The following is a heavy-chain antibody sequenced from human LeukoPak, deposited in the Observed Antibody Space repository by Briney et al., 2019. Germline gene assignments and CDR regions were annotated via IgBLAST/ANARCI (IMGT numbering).Heavy chain of an antibody. D-gene: IGHD2-21*02. CDR3: ARDCRGGDCYSYSRDAFDI. J-gene: IGHJ3*02. Sequence: PSETLSLTCAVYGGSFSGYYWSWIRQPPGKGLEWIGEINHSGSTYYNPSLKSRVTISVDRSKNQFSLKLSSVTAADTAVYYCARDCRGGDCYSYSRDAFDIWGQGTMVTVSS. CDR1: GGSFSGYY. V-gene: IGHV4-34*01. CDR2: INHSGST.